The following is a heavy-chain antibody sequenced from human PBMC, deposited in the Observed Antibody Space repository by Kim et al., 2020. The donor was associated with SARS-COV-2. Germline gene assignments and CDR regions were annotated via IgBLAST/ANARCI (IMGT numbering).Heavy chain of an antibody. J-gene: IGHJ6*02. Sequence: ASVKVSCKASGYTFTSYAMNWVRQAPGQGLEWMGWINTNTGNPTYAQGFTGRFVFSLDTSVSTAYLQISSLKAEDTAVYYCARYGPIAAAGRGRGEVYGMDVWGQGTTVTVSS. CDR3: ARYGPIAAAGRGRGEVYGMDV. D-gene: IGHD6-13*01. V-gene: IGHV7-4-1*02. CDR1: GYTFTSYA. CDR2: INTNTGNP.